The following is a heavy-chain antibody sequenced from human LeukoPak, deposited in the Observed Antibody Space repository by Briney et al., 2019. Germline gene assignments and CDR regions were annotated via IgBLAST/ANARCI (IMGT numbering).Heavy chain of an antibody. CDR1: GFMFSSNW. D-gene: IGHD5-24*01. Sequence: GGSLRLSCAASGFMFSSNWMSWVRLAPGKGLEWVANIKEDGTETYYVDSVKGRFTISRDNAKNTLYLQMNSLRVEDTAVYYCAKEGRSLQTYWGQGTLVTVSS. J-gene: IGHJ4*02. V-gene: IGHV3-7*03. CDR3: AKEGRSLQTY. CDR2: IKEDGTET.